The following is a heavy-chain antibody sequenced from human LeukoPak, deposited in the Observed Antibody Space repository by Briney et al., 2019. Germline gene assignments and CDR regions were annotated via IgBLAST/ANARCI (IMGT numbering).Heavy chain of an antibody. J-gene: IGHJ6*03. CDR1: NYSISQSLY. CDR2: IYRSGST. V-gene: IGHV4-38-2*02. Sequence: PSETLSLTCSVSNYSISQSLYWGWLRPPPGTGLDWIGSIYRSGSTFYNPSLKSRVTISLDTSKNQFSLKLSSVTAADTAVYFCARGPYGYYMDVWGKGTTVTVSS. CDR3: ARGPYGYYMDV. D-gene: IGHD4-17*01.